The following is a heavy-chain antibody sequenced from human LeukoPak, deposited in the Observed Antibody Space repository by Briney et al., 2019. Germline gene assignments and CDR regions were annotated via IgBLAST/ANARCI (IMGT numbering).Heavy chain of an antibody. CDR2: IDWDDDK. V-gene: IGHV2-70*04. CDR3: ASYRNDAFDI. J-gene: IGHJ3*02. D-gene: IGHD5-18*01. Sequence: SGPTLVNPTQTLTLTCTFSGFSLSTGGKRVSWIRQPPGKALEWLARIDWDDDKFYSTSLKTRLTISKDTSKNQVVLTMTNMDPVDTATYYCASYRNDAFDIWGQGTMVTVSS. CDR1: GFSLSTGGKR.